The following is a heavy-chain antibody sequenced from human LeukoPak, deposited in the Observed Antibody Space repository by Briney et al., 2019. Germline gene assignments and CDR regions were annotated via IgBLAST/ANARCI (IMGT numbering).Heavy chain of an antibody. CDR3: ARDQDIVVVPAAAPWFDP. CDR2: ISSSSSTI. Sequence: GGSLRLSCAASGFTFSSYSMNWVRQAPGKGLEWVSYISSSSSTIYYADSVKGRFTISRDNAKNSLYLQMNSLRAEDTAVYYCARDQDIVVVPAAAPWFDPWGQGTLVTVSS. CDR1: GFTFSSYS. D-gene: IGHD2-2*01. V-gene: IGHV3-48*01. J-gene: IGHJ5*02.